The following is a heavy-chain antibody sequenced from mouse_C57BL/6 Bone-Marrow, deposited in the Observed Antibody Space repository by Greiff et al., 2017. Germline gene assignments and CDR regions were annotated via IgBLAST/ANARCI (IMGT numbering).Heavy chain of an antibody. V-gene: IGHV7-3*01. D-gene: IGHD1-1*01. J-gene: IGHJ1*03. CDR3: ARSTTVVATDWYFDV. CDR1: GFTFTDYY. CDR2: IRNKANGYTT. Sequence: EVQLQESGGGLVQPGGSLSLSCAASGFTFTDYYMSWVRQPPGKALEWLGFIRNKANGYTTEYSASVKGRFTISRDNSQSNLYLQMNALRAEDSATYYCARSTTVVATDWYFDVWGTGTTVTVSS.